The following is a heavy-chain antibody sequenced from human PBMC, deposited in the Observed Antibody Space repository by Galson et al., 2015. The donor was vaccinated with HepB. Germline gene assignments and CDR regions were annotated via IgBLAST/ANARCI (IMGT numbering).Heavy chain of an antibody. V-gene: IGHV1-58*01. CDR3: AAEESSTSFDY. D-gene: IGHD6-6*01. J-gene: IGHJ4*02. CDR1: GFTFTSSA. Sequence: SVKVSCKASGFTFTSSAVQWVRQARGQRLEWIGWIVVGSGNTNYAQKFQERVTITRDMSTSTAYMELGSLRSEDTAVCYCAAEESSTSFDYWGQGTLVTVSS. CDR2: IVVGSGNT.